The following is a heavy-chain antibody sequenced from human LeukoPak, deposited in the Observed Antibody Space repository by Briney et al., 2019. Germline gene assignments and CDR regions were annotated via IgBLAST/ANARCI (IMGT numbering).Heavy chain of an antibody. Sequence: HSGGSLRLSCAASGFTFSSYAMHWVRQAPGKGLEWVAVISYDGSNKYYADSVKGRFTISRDNSKNTLYLQMNSLRAEDTAVYYCARVRGDIVVVAHPPYYYGMDVWGQGTTVTVSS. CDR1: GFTFSSYA. D-gene: IGHD2-15*01. J-gene: IGHJ6*02. V-gene: IGHV3-30-3*01. CDR3: ARVRGDIVVVAHPPYYYGMDV. CDR2: ISYDGSNK.